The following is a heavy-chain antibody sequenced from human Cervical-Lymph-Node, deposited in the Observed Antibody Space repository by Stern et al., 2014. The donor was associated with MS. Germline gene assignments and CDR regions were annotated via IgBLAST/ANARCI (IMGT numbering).Heavy chain of an antibody. CDR2: INSDGSST. D-gene: IGHD3-16*01. Sequence: VQLVESGGGLVQPGGSLRLSCAASGFTFSSYWMHWVRQAPGQGLVWVSRINSDGSSTSSADSVKGRFTISRDNAKNSLYLQMNSLRAEDTAVYYCARAAVPSVTYYFDYWGQGTLVTVSS. J-gene: IGHJ4*02. V-gene: IGHV3-74*02. CDR1: GFTFSSYW. CDR3: ARAAVPSVTYYFDY.